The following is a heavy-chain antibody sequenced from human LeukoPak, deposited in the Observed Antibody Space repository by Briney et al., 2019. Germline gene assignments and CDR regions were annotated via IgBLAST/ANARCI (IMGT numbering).Heavy chain of an antibody. CDR3: ARDSVEMATIMSMNY. J-gene: IGHJ4*02. V-gene: IGHV3-30-3*01. D-gene: IGHD5-24*01. Sequence: GRSLRLSCAASGFTFSSYAMHWVRQAPGKGLEWVAVISYDGSNKYYADSVKGRFTISRDNSKNTLYLQMNSLRAEDTAVYYCARDSVEMATIMSMNYWGQGTLVTVFS. CDR1: GFTFSSYA. CDR2: ISYDGSNK.